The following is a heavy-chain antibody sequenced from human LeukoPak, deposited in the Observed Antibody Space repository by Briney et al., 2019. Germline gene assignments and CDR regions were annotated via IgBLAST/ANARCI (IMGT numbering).Heavy chain of an antibody. V-gene: IGHV3-30*04. CDR3: ARESMITFGGVIVGPFDY. Sequence: GGSLRLSCAASGFTFSSYAMHWVRQAPGKGLEWVAVISYYGSNKYYADSVKGRFTISRDNSKNTLYLQMNSLRAEDTAVYYCARESMITFGGVIVGPFDYWGQGTLVTVSS. J-gene: IGHJ4*02. CDR2: ISYYGSNK. CDR1: GFTFSSYA. D-gene: IGHD3-16*02.